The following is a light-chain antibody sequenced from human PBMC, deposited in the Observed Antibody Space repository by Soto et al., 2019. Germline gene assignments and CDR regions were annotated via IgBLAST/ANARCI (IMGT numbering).Light chain of an antibody. CDR3: ASYTGSSTYF. J-gene: IGLJ2*01. Sequence: QSVLTQPASMSGSPGQSITISCTGTSGDVGFYDFVSWYQQHPGKVPRLIIYGVTKRPSGVSHRFSGSKSGNTASLTISGLQVEDEADYSCASYTGSSTYFFGGGTKLTVL. V-gene: IGLV2-14*03. CDR2: GVT. CDR1: SGDVGFYDF.